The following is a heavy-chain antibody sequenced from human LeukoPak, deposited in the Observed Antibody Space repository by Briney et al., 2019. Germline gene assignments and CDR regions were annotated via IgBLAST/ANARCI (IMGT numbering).Heavy chain of an antibody. CDR1: GYTFPGYD. V-gene: IGHV1-8*01. Sequence: ASVKVSCKASGYTFPGYDINWGGKATGQGFGWLDWLNPNSGNTGYAQKFQGRVTMTRNTSISTAYMELSSLRSEDTAVYYCASLVPAASYYYYGMDVWGQGTTVTVSS. J-gene: IGHJ6*02. D-gene: IGHD2-2*01. CDR2: LNPNSGNT. CDR3: ASLVPAASYYYYGMDV.